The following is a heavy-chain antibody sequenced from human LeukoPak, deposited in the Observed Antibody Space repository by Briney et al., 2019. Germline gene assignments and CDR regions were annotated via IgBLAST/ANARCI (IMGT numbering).Heavy chain of an antibody. CDR1: GFTVSRNS. D-gene: IGHD1-1*01. CDR3: ARWDARYLDY. J-gene: IGHJ4*02. V-gene: IGHV3-53*01. CDR2: IYSGGST. Sequence: GGSLRLSCAASGFTVSRNSMNWVRQIRGKGLEWVSVIYSGGSTYYADSVKGRFTISRDNSKNTLYLQMNRLRAEDTAVYYCARWDARYLDYWGQGTLVTVSS.